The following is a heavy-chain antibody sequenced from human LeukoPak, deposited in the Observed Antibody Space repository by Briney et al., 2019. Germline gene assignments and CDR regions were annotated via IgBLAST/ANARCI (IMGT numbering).Heavy chain of an antibody. CDR3: ARNHYYDSSGYFTGDYYYYYMDV. Sequence: ASVKVSCKASGYTFTSYYMHWVRQAPGQGLEWMGIINPSGGSTSYAQKFQGRVTMTRDMSTSTVYMELSSLRSEDTAVYYCARNHYYDSSGYFTGDYYYYYMDVWGKGTTVTVSS. J-gene: IGHJ6*03. D-gene: IGHD3-22*01. CDR1: GYTFTSYY. V-gene: IGHV1-46*01. CDR2: INPSGGST.